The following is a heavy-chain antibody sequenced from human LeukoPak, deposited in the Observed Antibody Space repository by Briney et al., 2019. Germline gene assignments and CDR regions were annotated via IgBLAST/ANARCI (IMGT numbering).Heavy chain of an antibody. J-gene: IGHJ3*02. Sequence: GGSLRLSCADSGFTFRSYGMHWVRQAPGTGLEGVAVIWYGGSNKYYADSVKGRFTIYRDNSKNTLYLQMNSLRAEDTAVYYCAKDLSTYSSGPDAFDIWGQGTMVTVSS. CDR2: IWYGGSNK. CDR1: GFTFRSYG. CDR3: AKDLSTYSSGPDAFDI. D-gene: IGHD6-19*01. V-gene: IGHV3-30*02.